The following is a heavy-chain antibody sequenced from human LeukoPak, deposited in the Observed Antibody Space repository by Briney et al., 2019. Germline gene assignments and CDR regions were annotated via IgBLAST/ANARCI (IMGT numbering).Heavy chain of an antibody. D-gene: IGHD3-22*01. V-gene: IGHV3-11*01. CDR2: ISSSGSTI. Sequence: GGSLRLSCAASGFTFSDYYMSWIRQAPGKGLEWVSYISSSGSTIYYADSVKGRFTISRDNAKNSLYLQMNSLRAGDTAVYYCARQPEGKYYYDSSGYRWGQGTLVTVSS. CDR3: ARQPEGKYYYDSSGYR. CDR1: GFTFSDYY. J-gene: IGHJ4*02.